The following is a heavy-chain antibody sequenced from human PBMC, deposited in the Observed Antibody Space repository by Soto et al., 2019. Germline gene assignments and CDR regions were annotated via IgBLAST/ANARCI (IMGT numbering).Heavy chain of an antibody. CDR1: GYTFTSYG. CDR2: ISAYNGNT. V-gene: IGHV1-18*01. Sequence: ASVKVSCKASGYTFTSYGISWVRQAPGQGLEWMGWISAYNGNTNYAQKLQGRVTMTTDTSTSTAYMELRSLRSDDTAAYYCARGIPHFGVVTHIGPFDYWGQGTLVTVSS. J-gene: IGHJ4*02. D-gene: IGHD3-3*01. CDR3: ARGIPHFGVVTHIGPFDY.